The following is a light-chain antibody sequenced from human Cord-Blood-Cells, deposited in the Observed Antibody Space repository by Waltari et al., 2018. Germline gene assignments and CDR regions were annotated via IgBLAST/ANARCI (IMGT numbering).Light chain of an antibody. Sequence: QSVLTQPPSASGTPGQRVNISCSGSSSHIGSNTVNWYQQIPGTAPKLLIYSKNQRPSAVPARFSGSSSGPSASLAISGLQSEDEADYYCAAWDDSLNGWVFGGGTKLTVL. CDR2: SKN. J-gene: IGLJ3*02. CDR3: AAWDDSLNGWV. CDR1: SSHIGSNT. V-gene: IGLV1-44*01.